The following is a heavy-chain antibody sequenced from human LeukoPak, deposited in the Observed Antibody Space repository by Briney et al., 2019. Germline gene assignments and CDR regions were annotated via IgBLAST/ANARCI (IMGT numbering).Heavy chain of an antibody. D-gene: IGHD2-15*01. V-gene: IGHV3-23*01. Sequence: GGSLRLSCTASGFTFSNYAMSWVGQAPGKGLEGVSTISGSDGSTYYADSVKGRFTISRDNSKNTLYLQMNSLRVEDTAIYYCAKGRGYCTGGSCYSDYWGQGTLVTVSS. CDR2: ISGSDGST. CDR1: GFTFSNYA. CDR3: AKGRGYCTGGSCYSDY. J-gene: IGHJ4*02.